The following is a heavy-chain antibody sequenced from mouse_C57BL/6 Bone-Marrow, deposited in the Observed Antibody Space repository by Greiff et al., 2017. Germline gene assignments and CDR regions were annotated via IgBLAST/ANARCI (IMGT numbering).Heavy chain of an antibody. CDR2: IDPSDSYT. CDR1: GYTFTSYW. D-gene: IGHD1-1*01. V-gene: IGHV1-69*01. J-gene: IGHJ2*01. CDR3: ARRHYGSSYRGFFDY. Sequence: QVQLQQSGAELVMPGASVKLSCKASGYTFTSYWMHWVKQRPGHGLEWIGEIDPSDSYTNYNQKFKGKSTLTVDKSSSTAYMQLSSLTSEDSAVYYCARRHYGSSYRGFFDYWGQGTTLTVSS.